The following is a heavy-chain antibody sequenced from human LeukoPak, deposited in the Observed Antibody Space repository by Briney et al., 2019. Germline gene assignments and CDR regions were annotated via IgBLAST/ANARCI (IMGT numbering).Heavy chain of an antibody. CDR1: GFTFSSYS. Sequence: GGSLRLSCAASGFTFSSYSMNWVRQAPGKGLEWVSYISSSSTIYYADSVKGRFTISRDNAKNSLYLQMNSLRAEDTAVYYCARSGGSYSHFDYWGQGTLVTVSS. CDR3: ARSGGSYSHFDY. V-gene: IGHV3-48*01. J-gene: IGHJ4*02. D-gene: IGHD1-26*01. CDR2: ISSSSTI.